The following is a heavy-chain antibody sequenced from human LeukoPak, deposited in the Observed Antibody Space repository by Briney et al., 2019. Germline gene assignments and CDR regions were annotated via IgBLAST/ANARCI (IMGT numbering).Heavy chain of an antibody. CDR3: VREARGYHYTYFDY. Sequence: GGSLRLSCAASGFTFSSYGVHWVRQTTGEGLQRVAAIASGFQTFYAGSVKGRFTVSREDAKKSLYLQMNSLRAGDTAVYYCVREARGYHYTYFDYWGRGTLVTVSS. D-gene: IGHD5-18*01. CDR2: IASGFQT. V-gene: IGHV3-13*01. J-gene: IGHJ4*02. CDR1: GFTFSSYG.